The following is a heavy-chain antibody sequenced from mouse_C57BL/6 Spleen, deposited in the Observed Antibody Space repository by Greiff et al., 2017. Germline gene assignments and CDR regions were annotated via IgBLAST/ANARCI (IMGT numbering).Heavy chain of an antibody. CDR2: IRSKSNNYAT. V-gene: IGHV10-1*01. D-gene: IGHD1-1*01. Sequence: DVKLVESGGGLVQPKGSLKLSCAASGFSFNTYAMNWVRQAPGKGLEWVARIRSKSNNYATYYADSVKDRITISRDDSESMLYLQMNNLKTEDTAMYYCVSPLITTGVEGGYYYAMDYWGQGTSVTVSS. CDR3: VSPLITTGVEGGYYYAMDY. J-gene: IGHJ4*01. CDR1: GFSFNTYA.